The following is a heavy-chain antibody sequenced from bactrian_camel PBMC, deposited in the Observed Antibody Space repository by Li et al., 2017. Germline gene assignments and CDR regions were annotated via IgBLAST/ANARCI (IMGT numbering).Heavy chain of an antibody. J-gene: IGHJ6*01. D-gene: IGHD6*01. CDR1: GFTFGNYV. CDR3: VRPGENGGTFGY. V-gene: IGHV3S40*01. Sequence: VQLVESGGGLVQPGGSLRVSCVASGFTFGNYVMGWIRQAPGKGLEWVSAINTGGGTTLYADSVRGRFTISRDNAKNTVYLQMNSLKPEYTAVYYCVRPGENGGTFGYWGQGTQVTVS. CDR2: INTGGGTT.